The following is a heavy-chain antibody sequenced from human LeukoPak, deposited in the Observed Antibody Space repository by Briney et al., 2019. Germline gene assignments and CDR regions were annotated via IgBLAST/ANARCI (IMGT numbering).Heavy chain of an antibody. J-gene: IGHJ4*02. Sequence: PGGSLRLSCAASGFSFSNCWMTWVRQAPGKGLEWVANIKEDGSEKYYVDSVKGRFTISRDNAKNSLYLQMNSLRAEDTAVYYCARDHGYDSTAHRAFGNWGQGTLVTVSS. V-gene: IGHV3-7*01. CDR1: GFSFSNCW. CDR2: IKEDGSEK. D-gene: IGHD3-22*01. CDR3: ARDHGYDSTAHRAFGN.